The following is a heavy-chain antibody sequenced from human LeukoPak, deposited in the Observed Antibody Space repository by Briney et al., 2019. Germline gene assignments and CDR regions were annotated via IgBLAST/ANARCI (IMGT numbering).Heavy chain of an antibody. CDR3: ARLNYYGSGSFDY. J-gene: IGHJ4*02. D-gene: IGHD3-10*01. CDR2: IYYSGST. CDR1: GGSISSSSYY. V-gene: IGHV4-39*07. Sequence: SETLSLTCTVSGGSISSSSYYWGWIRQPPGKGLEWIGSIYYSGSTYYNPSLKSRVTISVDTSKNQFSLKLSSVTAADTAVYYCARLNYYGSGSFDYWGQGTLVTVSS.